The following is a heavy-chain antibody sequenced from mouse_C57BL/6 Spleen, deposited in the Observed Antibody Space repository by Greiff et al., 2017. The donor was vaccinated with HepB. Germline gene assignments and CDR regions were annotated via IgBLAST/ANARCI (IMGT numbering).Heavy chain of an antibody. V-gene: IGHV5-4*03. CDR1: GFTFSSYA. D-gene: IGHD1-1*01. CDR2: ISDGGSYT. Sequence: EVKLVESGGGLVKPGGSLKLSCAASGFTFSSYAMSWVRQTPEKRLEWVATISDGGSYTYYPDNVKGRFTISRDNAKNNLYLQMSHLKSEDTAMYYCARAPYYYGSSHYFDYWGRGTTLTVSS. CDR3: ARAPYYYGSSHYFDY. J-gene: IGHJ2*01.